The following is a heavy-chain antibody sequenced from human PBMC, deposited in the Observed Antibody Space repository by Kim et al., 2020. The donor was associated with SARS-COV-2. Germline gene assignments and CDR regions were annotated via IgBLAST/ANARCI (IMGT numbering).Heavy chain of an antibody. Sequence: SETLSLTCAVSGAPINGYYWSWIRQPPGKGLEWIGHIYNIGSTNYNPSLKSRVTISVDTSKNLFSLRLSSVTAADTAVYYCARALTDDILTGYYIPPYHYFGLDVWGQGTTVTVSS. CDR1: GAPINGYY. D-gene: IGHD3-9*01. V-gene: IGHV4-59*01. CDR3: ARALTDDILTGYYIPPYHYFGLDV. CDR2: IYNIGST. J-gene: IGHJ6*02.